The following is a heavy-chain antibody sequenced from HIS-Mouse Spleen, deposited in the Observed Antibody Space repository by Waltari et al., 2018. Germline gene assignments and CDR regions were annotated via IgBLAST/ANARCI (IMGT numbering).Heavy chain of an antibody. J-gene: IGHJ5*02. Sequence: QVQLVESGGGVVQPGRSLRLSCAASGFTFSSYGMHWVRQAPGKGRGGGGVISYDGINKNYADSVKGRFTISRDNSKNTLYLQMNSLRAEDTAVYYCAKEGLIVGATNWFDPWGQGTLVTVSS. CDR3: AKEGLIVGATNWFDP. CDR2: ISYDGINK. V-gene: IGHV3-30*18. CDR1: GFTFSSYG. D-gene: IGHD1-26*01.